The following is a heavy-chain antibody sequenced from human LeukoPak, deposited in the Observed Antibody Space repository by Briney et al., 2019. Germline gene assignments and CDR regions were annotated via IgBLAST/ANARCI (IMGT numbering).Heavy chain of an antibody. CDR3: ARDRPLDSGYYEYYFDY. J-gene: IGHJ4*02. CDR1: GFTFSSYW. V-gene: IGHV3-7*01. CDR2: IKQDGSEK. Sequence: PGGSLRLSCAASGFTFSSYWMSWIRQAPGKGLEWVANIKQDGSEKYYVDSLKGRFTISRDNAENSLYLQMNSLRAEDTAVYYCARDRPLDSGYYEYYFDYWGQGTLVTVSS. D-gene: IGHD3-22*01.